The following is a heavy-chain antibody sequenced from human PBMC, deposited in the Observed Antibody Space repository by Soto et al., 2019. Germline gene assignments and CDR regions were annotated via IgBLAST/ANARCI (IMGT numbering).Heavy chain of an antibody. Sequence: SETLSLTCTVSGGSISSSSYYWGWIRQPPGKGLEWIGSIYYSGSTYYNPSLKSRVTISVDTSKNQFSLKLSSVTAADTAVYYCARTEMATYYYYYGMDVWGQGTTVT. J-gene: IGHJ6*02. CDR3: ARTEMATYYYYYGMDV. D-gene: IGHD5-12*01. V-gene: IGHV4-39*01. CDR1: GGSISSSSYY. CDR2: IYYSGST.